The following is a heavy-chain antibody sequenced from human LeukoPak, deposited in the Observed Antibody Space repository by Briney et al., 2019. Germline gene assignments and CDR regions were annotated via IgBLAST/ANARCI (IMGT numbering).Heavy chain of an antibody. V-gene: IGHV3-23*01. D-gene: IGHD6-19*01. CDR3: AKTYSSGWTSFDY. J-gene: IGHJ4*02. CDR1: GFTFSSFA. CDR2: ISGSGGST. Sequence: GGSLRLSCAASGFTFSSFAMSWVRQAPGKGLEWVPAISGSGGSTYYADSVKGRFTISRDNSKNTPYLQMNSLRAEDTAVYYCAKTYSSGWTSFDYWGQGTLVTVSS.